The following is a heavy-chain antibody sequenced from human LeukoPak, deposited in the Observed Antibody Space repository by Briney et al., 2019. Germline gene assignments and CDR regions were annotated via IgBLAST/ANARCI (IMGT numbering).Heavy chain of an antibody. CDR3: ARDPYSSGWYNWFDP. CDR2: INPNSGGT. J-gene: IGHJ5*02. D-gene: IGHD6-19*01. V-gene: IGHV1-2*02. CDR1: GYTFTASY. Sequence: GASVKLSCKASGYTFTASYMHWVRQAPGQGLEWMGWINPNSGGTDYAQKFQGRVTMTRDTSISTAYMELSRLRSDDTAVYYCARDPYSSGWYNWFDPWGQGTLVTVSS.